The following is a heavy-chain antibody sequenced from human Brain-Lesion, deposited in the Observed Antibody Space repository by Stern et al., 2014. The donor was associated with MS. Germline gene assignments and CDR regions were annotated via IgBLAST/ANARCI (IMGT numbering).Heavy chain of an antibody. J-gene: IGHJ6*02. D-gene: IGHD3-3*01. CDR2: IQPDAGGP. CDR3: ARDQRGITIFGVVTDYYYLGMDV. CDR1: GYIFTGYY. Sequence: VQLVESGAEVKKPGASVKVSCKTSGYIFTGYYIHWVRQAPGQGLEWMGCIQPDAGGPSDAQKFQGRVTLGRDTSTSTAYVELSSLTSDDTAVDYCARDQRGITIFGVVTDYYYLGMDVWGQGTTVTVSS. V-gene: IGHV1-2*02.